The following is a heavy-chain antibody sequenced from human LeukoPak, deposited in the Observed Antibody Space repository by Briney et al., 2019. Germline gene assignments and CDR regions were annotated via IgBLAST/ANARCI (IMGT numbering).Heavy chain of an antibody. V-gene: IGHV4-34*01. J-gene: IGHJ5*02. CDR3: ARDRYYYGSGSYNWFDP. CDR1: GGSLSGYY. Sequence: SETLSLTCAVSGGSLSGYYWTWIRQPPGKGLEWIGEINHSGSTNYNPSLKSRVTISVDTSKNQFSLKLSSVTAADTAVYYCARDRYYYGSGSYNWFDPWGQGTLVTVSS. CDR2: INHSGST. D-gene: IGHD3-10*01.